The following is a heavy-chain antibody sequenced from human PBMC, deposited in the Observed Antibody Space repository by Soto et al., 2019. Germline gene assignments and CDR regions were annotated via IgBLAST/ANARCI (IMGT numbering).Heavy chain of an antibody. CDR3: ARSKYYYGSVWFDP. D-gene: IGHD3-10*01. CDR2: IYYSGIT. Sequence: PSETLSLTCTVSGGSISSSTYYWGWIRQPPGKGLEWIGNIYYSGITYYNPSLKSRVTISVDTSKNQFSLKLSSVTAADTAVYYCARSKYYYGSVWFDPWGQGTLVTVSS. J-gene: IGHJ5*02. CDR1: GGSISSSTYY. V-gene: IGHV4-39*01.